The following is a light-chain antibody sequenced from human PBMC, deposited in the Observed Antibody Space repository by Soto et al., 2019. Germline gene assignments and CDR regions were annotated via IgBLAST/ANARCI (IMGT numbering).Light chain of an antibody. V-gene: IGLV2-14*01. J-gene: IGLJ2*01. CDR2: EVS. Sequence: QSVLTQPASVSGSPGQSITISCTGTSSDVGDYNYVSWYQQHPGKAPKLMIYEVSDRPSGVSDRFSGSKSGNTASLTLSGLQAEDEADYYCSSYTSTSTVLFGGGTQLTVL. CDR1: SSDVGDYNY. CDR3: SSYTSTSTVL.